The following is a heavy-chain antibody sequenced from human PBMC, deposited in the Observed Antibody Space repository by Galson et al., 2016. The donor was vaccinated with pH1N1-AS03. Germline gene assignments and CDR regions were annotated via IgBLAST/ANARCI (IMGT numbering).Heavy chain of an antibody. Sequence: VKKPGESLKISCKASAYTFANYWIVWVRQMPGKGLEWMGIMYPANFDTRYSPSFQGHVTISADTSINTAYLQWSSLRASDTAMYYCARRISVTGREFDSWGQGTLVTVSS. D-gene: IGHD6-19*01. V-gene: IGHV5-51*01. J-gene: IGHJ5*01. CDR2: MYPANFDT. CDR3: ARRISVTGREFDS. CDR1: AYTFANYW.